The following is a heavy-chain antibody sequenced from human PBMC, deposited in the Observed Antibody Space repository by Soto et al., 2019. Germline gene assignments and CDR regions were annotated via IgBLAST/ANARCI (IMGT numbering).Heavy chain of an antibody. CDR1: GYIFTNYD. CDR2: INPNSGNT. D-gene: IGHD4-17*01. V-gene: IGHV1-8*01. CDR3: ARGIKYGDYSSCFGP. J-gene: IGHJ5*02. Sequence: QVQLVQSGAEVKKPGASVKVSCKASGYIFTNYDINWVRQATGQGLEYLGWINPNSGNTGYVQKFKGRGTMTRNTTINTAYMELNSLRSEDPAMYYCARGIKYGDYSSCFGPWGQGTLVTVSS.